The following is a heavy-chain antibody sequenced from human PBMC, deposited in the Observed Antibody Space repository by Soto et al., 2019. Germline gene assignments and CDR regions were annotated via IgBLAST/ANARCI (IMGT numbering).Heavy chain of an antibody. V-gene: IGHV3-30*18. J-gene: IGHJ4*02. CDR3: AKDWGNGYFDY. CDR1: GFTFSSYG. CDR2: ISYDGSNK. Sequence: GGSLRLSCAASGFTFSSYGMHWVRQAPGKGLEWVAVISYDGSNKYYADSVKGRFTISRDNSKNTLYLQMNSLRAEDTAVYYCAKDWGNGYFDYWGQGTLVTVSS. D-gene: IGHD3-16*01.